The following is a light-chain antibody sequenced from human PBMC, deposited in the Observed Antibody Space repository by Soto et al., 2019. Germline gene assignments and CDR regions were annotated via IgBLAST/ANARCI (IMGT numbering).Light chain of an antibody. CDR2: GAS. Sequence: EIVMTQSPATLSVSPGERATLSCRASQSVRSNLAWYQQKPGQAPRLLIYGASTRATGIPARFSGSGSGTEFTLTISSLQSEDFAVYFCQQYAGSPRTFGQGTKVEIK. V-gene: IGKV3-15*01. CDR3: QQYAGSPRT. CDR1: QSVRSN. J-gene: IGKJ1*01.